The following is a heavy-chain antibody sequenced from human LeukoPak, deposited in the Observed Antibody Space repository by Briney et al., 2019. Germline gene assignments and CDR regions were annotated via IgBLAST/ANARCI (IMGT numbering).Heavy chain of an antibody. V-gene: IGHV4-59*01. CDR3: ARGALAAAVFGTYSSSGMDV. D-gene: IGHD6-13*01. CDR2: IYYSAST. CDR1: GGAISSYY. J-gene: IGHJ6*02. Sequence: SESLCLTCTVSGGAISSYYWSWVRQPPGKGVGWIGYIYYSASTNYHPSLKSRVTISVATSKNQFSLKLSSVTAADTAVYYCARGALAAAVFGTYSSSGMDVWGQGTTVTVSS.